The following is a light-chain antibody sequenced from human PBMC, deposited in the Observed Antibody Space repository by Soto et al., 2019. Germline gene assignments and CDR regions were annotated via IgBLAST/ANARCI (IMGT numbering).Light chain of an antibody. CDR3: HQYDGSPPNT. V-gene: IGKV3D-15*01. CDR2: GAS. CDR1: QSVSSN. J-gene: IGKJ4*02. Sequence: EIVVPHAPATMPVSPGERATLSCTASQSVSSNLAWYQQKPGQAPRLLLYGASTRATGSPDRFSGSGSGTAFFFIITGLGPQDFASDYCHQYDGSPPNTFGGGAVVDIK.